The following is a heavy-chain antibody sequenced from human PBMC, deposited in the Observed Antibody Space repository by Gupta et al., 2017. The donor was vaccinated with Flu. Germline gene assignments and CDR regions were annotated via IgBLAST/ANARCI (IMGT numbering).Heavy chain of an antibody. J-gene: IGHJ6*02. V-gene: IGHV4-34*01. Sequence: SGSSNYNPSLKSRVTISVDTSKNQFSLKLSSVTAADTAVYYCASTQYYYGSGRTYYYYGMDVWGQGTTVTVSS. D-gene: IGHD3-10*01. CDR3: ASTQYYYGSGRTYYYYGMDV. CDR2: SGSS.